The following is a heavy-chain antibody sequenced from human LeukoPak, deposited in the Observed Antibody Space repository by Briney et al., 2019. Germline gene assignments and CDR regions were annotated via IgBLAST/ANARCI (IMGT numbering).Heavy chain of an antibody. CDR3: ARGRSYYDSSGYFAFDI. CDR1: GFTFSSYE. J-gene: IGHJ3*02. CDR2: ISSSGSTI. V-gene: IGHV3-48*03. D-gene: IGHD3-22*01. Sequence: GGSLRLSCAASGFTFSSYEMNWVRQAPGKGLEWVSYISSSGSTIYYADSVKGRFTISRDNAKNSLYLQMNSLRAEDTALYHCARGRSYYDSSGYFAFDIWGQGTMVTVSS.